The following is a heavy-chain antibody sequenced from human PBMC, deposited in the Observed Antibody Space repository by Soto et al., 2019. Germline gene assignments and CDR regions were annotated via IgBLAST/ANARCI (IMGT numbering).Heavy chain of an antibody. CDR2: IWHDGNNK. Sequence: GSLRLSCAASGFSFRSYGMTWVRQAPGKGLEWVAVIWHDGNNKYHAGSVQGRFTVSRDNSKNTLYLQMNYLRPEDTAVYYCARDRLTGTAEWHSLDSWGQGTQVTVSS. V-gene: IGHV3-33*01. CDR3: ARDRLTGTAEWHSLDS. D-gene: IGHD7-27*01. CDR1: GFSFRSYG. J-gene: IGHJ4*02.